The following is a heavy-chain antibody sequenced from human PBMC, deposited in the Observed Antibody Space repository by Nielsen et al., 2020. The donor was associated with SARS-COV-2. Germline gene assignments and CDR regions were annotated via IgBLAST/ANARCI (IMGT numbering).Heavy chain of an antibody. Sequence: SETLSLTCTVSGGSISSYYWSWIRQPPGKGLEWIGYIYYGGSTNYNPSLKSRVTISVDTSKNQFSLQLNSVTPEDTAVYYCARELLHGLEAFDIWGQGTMVTVSS. D-gene: IGHD1-26*01. CDR3: ARELLHGLEAFDI. J-gene: IGHJ3*02. V-gene: IGHV4-59*12. CDR2: IYYGGST. CDR1: GGSISSYY.